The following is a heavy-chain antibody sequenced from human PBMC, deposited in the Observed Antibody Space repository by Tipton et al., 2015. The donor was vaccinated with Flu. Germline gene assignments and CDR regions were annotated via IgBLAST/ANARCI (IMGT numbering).Heavy chain of an antibody. J-gene: IGHJ4*02. CDR1: GGSISSFY. Sequence: LRLSCTVSGGSISSFYWSWIRQPPGKGLEWIGYIYSSARTNYNSSLESRVTISVGTSKNQISLNLSSVTAADTAVYYCARGRGYCVTTTCLLPFDFWGQGTLVTVSS. CDR2: IYSSART. D-gene: IGHD2/OR15-2a*01. CDR3: ARGRGYCVTTTCLLPFDF. V-gene: IGHV4-59*01.